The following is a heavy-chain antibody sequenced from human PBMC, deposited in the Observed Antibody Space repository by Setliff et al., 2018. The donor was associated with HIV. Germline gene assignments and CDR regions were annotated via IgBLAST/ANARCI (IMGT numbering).Heavy chain of an antibody. CDR3: ARQGPSGLFDY. V-gene: IGHV5-51*01. J-gene: IGHJ4*02. D-gene: IGHD6-19*01. Sequence: PEESLKISCKGSGYSFTTYYIGWVRQMSGKGLEWMGIIHPGDSETRYSPSFRGQVTISADKSISTAYLQWSSLKASDTAIYYCARQGPSGLFDYWGQGTLVTVSS. CDR2: IHPGDSET. CDR1: GYSFTTYY.